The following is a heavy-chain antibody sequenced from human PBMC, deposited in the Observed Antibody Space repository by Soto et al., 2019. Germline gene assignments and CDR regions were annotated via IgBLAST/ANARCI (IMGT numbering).Heavy chain of an antibody. D-gene: IGHD6-19*01. J-gene: IGHJ3*02. CDR1: GFTFGDYA. V-gene: IGHV3-49*03. CDR3: TRDLGGGSGWTYAFDI. CDR2: IRSKAYGGTT. Sequence: GGSLRLSCTASGFTFGDYAMSWFRQAPGKGLEWVGFIRSKAYGGTTEYAASVKGRFTISRDDSKSIAYLQMNSLKTEDTAVYYCTRDLGGGSGWTYAFDIWGQGTMVTVSS.